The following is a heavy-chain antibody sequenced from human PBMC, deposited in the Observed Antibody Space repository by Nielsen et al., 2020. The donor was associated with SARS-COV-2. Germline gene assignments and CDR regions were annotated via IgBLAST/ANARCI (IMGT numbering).Heavy chain of an antibody. Sequence: SLKISCAASGFTFSSYGMHWVRQAPGKGLEWVSGISWNSGSIGYADSVKGRFTISRDSAKSSLYLQMNSLRAEDTALYYCAKGGSRSYYGSGSHAFYYYYGMDVWGQGTTVTVSS. CDR1: GFTFSSYG. CDR3: AKGGSRSYYGSGSHAFYYYYGMDV. CDR2: ISWNSGSI. D-gene: IGHD3-10*01. J-gene: IGHJ6*02. V-gene: IGHV3-9*01.